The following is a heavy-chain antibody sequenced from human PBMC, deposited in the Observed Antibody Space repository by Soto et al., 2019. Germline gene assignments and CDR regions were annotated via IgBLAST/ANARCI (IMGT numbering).Heavy chain of an antibody. J-gene: IGHJ1*01. CDR2: ISGSGGST. Sequence: EVQLLESGGGLVQPGGSLRLSCAASGFTFSSYAMSWVRQAPGKGLEWVSAISGSGGSTYYADSVKGRFPISRDNSKNTLYLQMNSLRAEDTAVYYCAKRGSGPPGAEYCQHWGQGTLVTVSS. CDR1: GFTFSSYA. D-gene: IGHD2-15*01. V-gene: IGHV3-23*01. CDR3: AKRGSGPPGAEYCQH.